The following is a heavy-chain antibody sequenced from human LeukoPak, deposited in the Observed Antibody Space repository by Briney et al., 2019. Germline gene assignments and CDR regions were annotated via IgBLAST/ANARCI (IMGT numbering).Heavy chain of an antibody. CDR3: ARATYYDSRHGLDV. CDR1: GGSFSGYY. CDR2: VYYTGDT. Sequence: SETLSLTCAVYGGSFSGYYWSWIRQSPGQRLEWIGYVYYTGDTTYNPSLKSRVTISVDRSKNQFSLKVNSVTAADTAVYFCARATYYDSRHGLDVWGHGTTVTVSS. D-gene: IGHD3-22*01. J-gene: IGHJ6*02. V-gene: IGHV4-59*08.